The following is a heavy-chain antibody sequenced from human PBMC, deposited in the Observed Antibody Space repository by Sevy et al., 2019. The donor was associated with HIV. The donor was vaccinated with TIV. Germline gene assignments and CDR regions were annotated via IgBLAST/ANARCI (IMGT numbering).Heavy chain of an antibody. CDR1: GDSISNYY. CDR2: IYYSGFT. D-gene: IGHD5-12*01. CDR3: ARGIVAYYFDY. J-gene: IGHJ4*02. V-gene: IGHV4-59*01. Sequence: SETLSLTCTVSGDSISNYYWSWIRQPPGKGLEWIGYIYYSGFTNYNPSLKSRVTISVDTSKNQFSLRLSSVTAADTAVYYGARGIVAYYFDYWGQGTLVTVSS.